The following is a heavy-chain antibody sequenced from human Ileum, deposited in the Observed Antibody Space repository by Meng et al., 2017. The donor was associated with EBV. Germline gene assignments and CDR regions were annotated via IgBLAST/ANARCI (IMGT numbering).Heavy chain of an antibody. CDR2: VYHDGGT. CDR1: GGSVSGSDW. CDR3: ASFGAAVRGLDY. Sequence: QVQPQESGPGLVKPSGTLSLTCAVSGGSVSGSDWWSWVRQPPGKGLEWIGEVYHDGGTNYNPSLKSRVTISVDKSKNEFNLKLNSVTAADTAVYFCASFGAAVRGLDYWGQGTLVTVSS. V-gene: IGHV4-4*02. D-gene: IGHD3-10*01. J-gene: IGHJ4*02.